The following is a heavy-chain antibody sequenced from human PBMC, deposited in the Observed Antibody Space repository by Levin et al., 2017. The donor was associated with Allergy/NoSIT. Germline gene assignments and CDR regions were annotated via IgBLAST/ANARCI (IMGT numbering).Heavy chain of an antibody. Sequence: GGSLRLSCEASGFNFRDYYMSWIRQSPGKGLEWISYISSAGKTIYSADSVKGLFFVSRDNARNSLYPQMDNLRVEDTALYYCERGVGGTGDAFEIWGQGTMVTVSS. J-gene: IGHJ3*02. CDR2: ISSAGKTI. CDR3: ERGVGGTGDAFEI. D-gene: IGHD3-10*01. CDR1: GFNFRDYY. V-gene: IGHV3-11*01.